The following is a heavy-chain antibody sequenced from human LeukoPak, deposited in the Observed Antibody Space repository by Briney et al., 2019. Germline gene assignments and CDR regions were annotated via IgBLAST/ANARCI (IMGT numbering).Heavy chain of an antibody. J-gene: IGHJ6*02. V-gene: IGHV3-23*01. D-gene: IGHD5-12*01. Sequence: GGSLRLSCAASGFTFSSYAMSWVRQAPGKGLEWVSAISGSGGSTYYADSVNGRFTISRDNPKNTLYLQMNSLRAEDTAVYYCAKVEYSGYDSGIYGMDVWGQGTTVTVSS. CDR3: AKVEYSGYDSGIYGMDV. CDR2: ISGSGGST. CDR1: GFTFSSYA.